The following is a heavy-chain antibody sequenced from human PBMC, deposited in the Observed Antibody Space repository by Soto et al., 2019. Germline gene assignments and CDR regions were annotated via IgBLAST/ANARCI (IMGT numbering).Heavy chain of an antibody. CDR1: GVTFSSYA. Sequence: QVQLVQSGAEVKKPGSSVKVSCKASGVTFSSYAISWVRQAPGQGLEWMGGIIPIFGTANYAQKFQGRVTITADESTRTADMEVSSLRSEDTAVYYCARRGGYAYGLDVWGQGTMVTVSS. CDR2: IIPIFGTA. CDR3: ARRGGYAYGLDV. J-gene: IGHJ6*02. V-gene: IGHV1-69*12. D-gene: IGHD5-12*01.